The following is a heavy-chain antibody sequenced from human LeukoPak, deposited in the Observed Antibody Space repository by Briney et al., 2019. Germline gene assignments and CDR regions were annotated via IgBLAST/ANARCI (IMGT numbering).Heavy chain of an antibody. CDR2: IWYDGSNK. CDR3: ATPGYYDSSGYSGLNYGMDV. J-gene: IGHJ6*02. V-gene: IGHV3-33*01. Sequence: GGSLRLSCAASGFTFSSYGMHWVGQAPGKGLEWVAVIWYDGSNKYYADSVKGRFTISRDNSKNTLYLQMNSLRAEDTAVYYCATPGYYDSSGYSGLNYGMDVWGQGTTVTVSS. D-gene: IGHD3-22*01. CDR1: GFTFSSYG.